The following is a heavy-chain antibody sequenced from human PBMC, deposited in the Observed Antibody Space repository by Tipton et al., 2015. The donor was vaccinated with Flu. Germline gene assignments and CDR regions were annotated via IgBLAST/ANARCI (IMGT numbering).Heavy chain of an antibody. CDR1: GDSISTTIYY. D-gene: IGHD3-10*01. J-gene: IGHJ5*02. CDR2: IYYSGTT. V-gene: IGHV4-39*07. Sequence: TLSLTCTVSGDSISTTIYYWGWVRQPPGKGLEWIGSIYYSGTTYYNPSLKSRATVSVDPPKNQFSLSLTSLTAADTAVYYCARSIRGSDWFDPWGQGTLVTVSS. CDR3: ARSIRGSDWFDP.